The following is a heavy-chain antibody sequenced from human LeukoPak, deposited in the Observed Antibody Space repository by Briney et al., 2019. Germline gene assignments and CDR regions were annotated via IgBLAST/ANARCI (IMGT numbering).Heavy chain of an antibody. V-gene: IGHV3-43*02. D-gene: IGHD6-19*01. CDR2: ISGDGGST. Sequence: GGSLRLSCAASGFTFDDYGMYWVRQAPGKGLEWVSFISGDGGSTFYADSVKGRFTISRDNSKHSLYLQMNSLRLEDTALYYCANGGFGSGWRYHDCCGQGTLVTVSS. J-gene: IGHJ4*02. CDR1: GFTFDDYG. CDR3: ANGGFGSGWRYHDC.